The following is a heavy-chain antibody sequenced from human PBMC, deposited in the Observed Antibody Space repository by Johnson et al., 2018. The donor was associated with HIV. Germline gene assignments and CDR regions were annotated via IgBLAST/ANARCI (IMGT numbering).Heavy chain of an antibody. Sequence: QVQLVESGGGVVQPGTSLRLSCAASGFTFTSFAMHWVRQAPGKGLEWVAVISYDGSNKYYADSVKGRFTISRDDSKNTLYLQMNSLRAEDTAVYYCVCLRAWTFDIWGQGTMVTVSS. J-gene: IGHJ3*02. V-gene: IGHV3-30*04. CDR2: ISYDGSNK. CDR1: GFTFTSFA. D-gene: IGHD3-10*01. CDR3: VCLRAWTFDI.